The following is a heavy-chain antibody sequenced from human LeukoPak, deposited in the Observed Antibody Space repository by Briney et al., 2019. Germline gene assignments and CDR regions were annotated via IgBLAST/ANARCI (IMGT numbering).Heavy chain of an antibody. CDR3: AKDLSTIAVAATLNY. CDR1: GFTFSSYG. V-gene: IGHV3-30*18. D-gene: IGHD6-19*01. Sequence: GGSLRLSCAASGFTFSSYGMHWVRQAPGKGLEWVAVISYDGSNKYYADSVKGRFTISRDNSKNTLYLQMNSLRAEDTAVYYCAKDLSTIAVAATLNYWGQGTLVTVSS. J-gene: IGHJ4*02. CDR2: ISYDGSNK.